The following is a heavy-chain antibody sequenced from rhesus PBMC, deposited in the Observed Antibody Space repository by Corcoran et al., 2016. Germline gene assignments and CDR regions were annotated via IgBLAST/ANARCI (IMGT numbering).Heavy chain of an antibody. D-gene: IGHD6-13*01. Sequence: EVQLVESGGGLVQPGGSLRLSCAASGFTFSAYGMSWVRQAPGKGLELVSYISNGGGSTYYAGSGRGRFTIFRDNSKNTLSLQMNSLRLEDTAVYYCAKEGAAGYWYFDLWGPGTPITISS. V-gene: IGHV3S5*01. CDR3: AKEGAAGYWYFDL. CDR1: GFTFSAYG. J-gene: IGHJ2*01. CDR2: ISNGGGST.